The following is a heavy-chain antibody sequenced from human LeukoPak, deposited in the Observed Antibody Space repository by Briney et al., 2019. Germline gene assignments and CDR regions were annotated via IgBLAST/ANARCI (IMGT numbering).Heavy chain of an antibody. CDR2: MNPNSGNT. V-gene: IGHV1-8*01. J-gene: IGHJ4*02. Sequence: ASVKVSCKASGYTFTNYDINWVGQATGQGLEWMGWMNPNSGNTHYAEEFQGRVTMTSNTSITTAYMELSSLRSEDTAVYYCARGRGLYFDWLFQDYWGQGTLITVSS. CDR3: ARGRGLYFDWLFQDY. CDR1: GYTFTNYD. D-gene: IGHD3-9*01.